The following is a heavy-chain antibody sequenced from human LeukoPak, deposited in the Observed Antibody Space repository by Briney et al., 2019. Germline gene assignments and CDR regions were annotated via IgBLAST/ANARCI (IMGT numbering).Heavy chain of an antibody. J-gene: IGHJ4*02. CDR1: GFTFSTYW. V-gene: IGHV3-7*03. D-gene: IGHD2-15*01. CDR2: MRRDGNEI. CDR3: ARGYCSGRSCYMWYSDY. Sequence: GGSLRLSCSASGFTFSTYWMSWVRQAPGKGLEWVANMRRDGNEIYYLDSVRGRFTISRDNAKNSLYLQMNSLRAEDTAVYYCARGYCSGRSCYMWYSDYWGQGTLVTVSS.